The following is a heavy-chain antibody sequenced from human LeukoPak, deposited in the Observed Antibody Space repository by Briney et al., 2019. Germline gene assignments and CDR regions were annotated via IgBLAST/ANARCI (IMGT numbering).Heavy chain of an antibody. CDR3: ARGRAAGPLSDY. CDR1: GFTFSSYE. V-gene: IGHV3-48*03. J-gene: IGHJ4*02. D-gene: IGHD2-15*01. Sequence: GGSLRLSCAASGFTFSSYEMNWVRQAPGKGLEWVSYISSSGSTIYYADSVKGRFTISRDNAKNSLFLQMNSLRAEDTAIYYCARGRAAGPLSDYWGQGTLVTVSS. CDR2: ISSSGSTI.